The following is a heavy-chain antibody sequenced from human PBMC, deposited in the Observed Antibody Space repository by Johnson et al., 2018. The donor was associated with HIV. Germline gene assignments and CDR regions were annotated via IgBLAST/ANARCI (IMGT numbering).Heavy chain of an antibody. CDR3: VRRFYDSSAFDV. J-gene: IGHJ3*01. D-gene: IGHD3-22*01. CDR2: ISSDVSNK. V-gene: IGHV3-30-3*01. CDR1: GFTFSSFA. Sequence: QVQLVESGGGVVQPGRSLRLSCAASGFTFSSFAMHWVRQAPGKGLEWVAVISSDVSNKYYADSVKGRFTISRDNSRNTLFLQMNSLRAEDTAMYFCVRRFYDSSAFDVWGQGTLVTVSS.